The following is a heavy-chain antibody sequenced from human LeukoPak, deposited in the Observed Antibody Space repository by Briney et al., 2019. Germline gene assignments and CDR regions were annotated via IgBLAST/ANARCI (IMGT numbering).Heavy chain of an antibody. D-gene: IGHD5-12*01. CDR1: GGSISNYDYY. CDR3: ARETKWAAYSGYSDS. Sequence: SETLSLTCTVSGGSISNYDYYWSWIRQPPGKGLEWVGYISYSGLTYYNQSLKSRITISIDTSKTQFSLNLSSVTAADTAVYYCARETKWAAYSGYSDSWGQGTLVTVSS. V-gene: IGHV4-30-4*01. J-gene: IGHJ4*02. CDR2: ISYSGLT.